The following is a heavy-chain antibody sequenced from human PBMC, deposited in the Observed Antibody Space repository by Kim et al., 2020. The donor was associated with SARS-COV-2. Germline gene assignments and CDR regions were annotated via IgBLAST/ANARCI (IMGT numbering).Heavy chain of an antibody. Sequence: ADSVKGRFTISRDNAKNSLYLQMNSLRAEDTAVYYCAGGYCSGGSCQIRNWGQGTLVTVSS. CDR3: AGGYCSGGSCQIRN. J-gene: IGHJ4*02. V-gene: IGHV3-11*01. D-gene: IGHD2-15*01.